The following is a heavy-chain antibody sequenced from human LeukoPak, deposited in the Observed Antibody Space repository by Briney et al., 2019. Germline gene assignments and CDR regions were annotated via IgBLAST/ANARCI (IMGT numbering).Heavy chain of an antibody. Sequence: GGSLRLSCAASGFTFSSYGMSWVRQAPGKGLEWVSTISGSGAETYYADSVKGRFTISRDNSKNTLYLQMNSPRAEDAAVYYCARSGGDCWGQGTLVTVSS. CDR1: GFTFSSYG. J-gene: IGHJ4*02. CDR2: ISGSGAET. V-gene: IGHV3-23*01. CDR3: ARSGGDC. D-gene: IGHD2-15*01.